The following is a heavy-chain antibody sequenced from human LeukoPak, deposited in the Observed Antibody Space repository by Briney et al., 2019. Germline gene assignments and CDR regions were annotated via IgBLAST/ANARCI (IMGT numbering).Heavy chain of an antibody. CDR1: GYTFTSYG. CDR2: ISAYNGNT. J-gene: IGHJ4*02. D-gene: IGHD4-23*01. CDR3: ARDFDYGGNTPFFDY. Sequence: ASVKVSCKASGYTFTSYGISWVRQAPGQGREWMGWISAYNGNTNYAQKLQGRVTMTTDTSTSTAYMELRSLRSDDTAVYYCARDFDYGGNTPFFDYWGQGTLVTVSS. V-gene: IGHV1-18*01.